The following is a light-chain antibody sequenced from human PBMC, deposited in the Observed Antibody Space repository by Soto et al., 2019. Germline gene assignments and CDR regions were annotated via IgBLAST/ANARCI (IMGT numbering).Light chain of an antibody. CDR1: SSDVGGYNY. J-gene: IGLJ1*01. CDR2: DVT. CDR3: SSYTSRSTLV. V-gene: IGLV2-14*01. Sequence: QSALSQPASVSGSPGQSITISCTGTSSDVGGYNYVSWYQQHPGKAPKLMIYDVTKRPSGVSDRFSGSKSGNTASLTISGLQAEDEADYYCSSYTSRSTLVFGTGTKVTVL.